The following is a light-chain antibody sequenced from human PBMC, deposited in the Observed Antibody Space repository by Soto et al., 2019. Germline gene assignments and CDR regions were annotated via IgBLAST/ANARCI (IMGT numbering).Light chain of an antibody. J-gene: IGKJ1*01. CDR3: QQYGSSPPT. V-gene: IGKV3-15*01. CDR1: QSVSSN. Sequence: EIVMTQSPATLSVSPGERATLSCRASQSVSSNLARYQQKPGQAPRLLIYGASTRATGIPARFSGSGSGTDFTLTISRLEPEDFAVYYCQQYGSSPPTFGQGTKVDIK. CDR2: GAS.